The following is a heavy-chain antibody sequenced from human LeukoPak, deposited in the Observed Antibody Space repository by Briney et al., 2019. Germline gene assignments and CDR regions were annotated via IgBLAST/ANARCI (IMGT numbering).Heavy chain of an antibody. CDR2: ISGDGVNI. V-gene: IGHV3-43*02. CDR3: VKDKGSYDSSGYSDEFDY. D-gene: IGHD3-22*01. CDR1: GFTFDDHA. Sequence: GGSLRLSCAASGFTFDDHAMHWVRQAPGEGLEWVSLISGDGVNIFYIDSVKGRFTISRDNSKNALHLQMSSLRSEDTAFYYCVKDKGSYDSSGYSDEFDYWGQGTLVTVSS. J-gene: IGHJ4*02.